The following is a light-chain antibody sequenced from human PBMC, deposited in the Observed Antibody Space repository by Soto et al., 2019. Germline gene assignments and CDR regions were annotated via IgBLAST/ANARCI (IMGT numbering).Light chain of an antibody. J-gene: IGKJ1*01. CDR3: QQYGSSGT. CDR2: GAS. CDR1: QSVSNNY. Sequence: EIVFTHSPATLSLSRVERATLSCRASQSVSNNYLAWYQQKPGQAPRLLIYGASNRATGIPDRFSGSGSGTDFTLTISRLETEDFAVYYCQQYGSSGTFGQGTKVDIK. V-gene: IGKV3-20*01.